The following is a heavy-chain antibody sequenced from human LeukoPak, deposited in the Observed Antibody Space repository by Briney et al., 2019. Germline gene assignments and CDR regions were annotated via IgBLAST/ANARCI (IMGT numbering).Heavy chain of an antibody. J-gene: IGHJ4*02. CDR1: GASFSSGSYY. D-gene: IGHD5-18*01. CDR2: IHYILSI. CDR3: ARFGYSYGLDS. V-gene: IGHV4-61*01. Sequence: PSETLSLTCTVSGASFSSGSYYWSWIRQPPGKGLEWIGYIHYILSINYNPSLRSRIIISVDMSRNQFSLKLSSVTAADTAVYYCARFGYSYGLDSWGQGTLVNVSS.